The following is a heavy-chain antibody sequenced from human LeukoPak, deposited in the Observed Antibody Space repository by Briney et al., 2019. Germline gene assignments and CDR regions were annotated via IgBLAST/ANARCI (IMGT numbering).Heavy chain of an antibody. J-gene: IGHJ3*02. Sequence: PSETLSLTCTVSGGSISSGDYYWSWLRQPPGKGLEWIGYIYYSGSTYYNPSLKSRVTISVDTSKNQFSLKLSSVTAADTAVYYCARVDYVWGSYRYAFDIWGQGTMVTVSS. CDR3: ARVDYVWGSYRYAFDI. V-gene: IGHV4-30-4*01. CDR1: GGSISSGDYY. CDR2: IYYSGST. D-gene: IGHD3-16*02.